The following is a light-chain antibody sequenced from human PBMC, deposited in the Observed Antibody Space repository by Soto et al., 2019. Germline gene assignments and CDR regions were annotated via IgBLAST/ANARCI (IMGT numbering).Light chain of an antibody. J-gene: IGKJ5*01. CDR1: QSVASSY. CDR3: QQSYSTPSIT. CDR2: SAS. V-gene: IGKV3D-20*02. Sequence: EVVLTQSPGTLSLSPGERVTLSCRASQSVASSYLAWYQQKPGRAPRLLFYSASSRATGIPDRFSGSGSGTDFTLTISRLEPEDFATYYCQQSYSTPSITFGQGTRLEIK.